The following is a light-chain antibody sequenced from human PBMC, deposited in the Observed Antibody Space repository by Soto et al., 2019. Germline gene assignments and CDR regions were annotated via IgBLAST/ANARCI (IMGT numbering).Light chain of an antibody. CDR3: QQYGGTPLT. CDR2: GAS. Sequence: EIVMTQSPATLSVSPGERATLSCRASQSVSSNLAWYQQKPGQAPTLLIYGASARATGIPVRFSGSRSGTEFTLTISRLESEDFAVYYCQQYGGTPLTFGGGTKVEIK. V-gene: IGKV3-15*01. CDR1: QSVSSN. J-gene: IGKJ4*01.